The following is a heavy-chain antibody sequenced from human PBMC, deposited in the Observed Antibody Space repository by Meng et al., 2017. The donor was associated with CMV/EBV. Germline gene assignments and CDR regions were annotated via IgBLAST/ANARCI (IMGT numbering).Heavy chain of an antibody. J-gene: IGHJ6*02. CDR3: AKDSGGEGDMDV. V-gene: IGHV3-30*02. D-gene: IGHD3-10*01. Sequence: GESLKISCAASGFTFTNYGMHWVRQAPDKGLEWVAFIRYDGSEKYYGDSVAGRLTISRDNSKNTVYLQMNRLRVDDTALYYCAKDSGGEGDMDVWGQGTTVTVSS. CDR1: GFTFTNYG. CDR2: IRYDGSEK.